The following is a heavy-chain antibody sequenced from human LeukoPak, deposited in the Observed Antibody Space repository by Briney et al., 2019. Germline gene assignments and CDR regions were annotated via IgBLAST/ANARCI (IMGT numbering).Heavy chain of an antibody. Sequence: GGSLRLSCAASGFMFSSNWLSWVRLAPGKGLEWVANIKEDGTETYYVDSVKGRFTISRDNAKNSLYLRMNSLRVEDTAVYYCAKEGRGLQTYWGQGTLVTVSS. CDR1: GFMFSSNW. CDR2: IKEDGTET. J-gene: IGHJ4*02. D-gene: IGHD3-10*01. V-gene: IGHV3-7*03. CDR3: AKEGRGLQTY.